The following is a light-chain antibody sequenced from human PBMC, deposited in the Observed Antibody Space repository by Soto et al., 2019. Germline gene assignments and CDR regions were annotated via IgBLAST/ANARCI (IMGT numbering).Light chain of an antibody. CDR1: SSNIGNNT. CDR3: AAWDDSLNGPV. V-gene: IGLV1-44*01. Sequence: VLTQPPSASVTPGQRVSISCSGSSSNIGNNTVNWYQQFPETAPRLLIYTTNQRPSGVPDRFSGSKSGTSASLAISGLQSEDEADYYCAAWDDSLNGPVFGGGTKLTVL. CDR2: TTN. J-gene: IGLJ3*02.